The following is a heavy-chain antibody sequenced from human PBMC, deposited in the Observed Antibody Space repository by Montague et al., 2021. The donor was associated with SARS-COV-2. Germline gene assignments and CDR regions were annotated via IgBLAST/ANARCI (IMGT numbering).Heavy chain of an antibody. CDR1: GGSITSYY. J-gene: IGHJ4*02. CDR3: ARGDGHYYGSGTYPYY. Sequence: SETLSLTCTVSGGSITSYYWSWIRRPPGKRLEYIGYIYYSGSTNYNPSLKSRVTMSVDTSKNQFSLKLSSVTAADTAVYYCARGDGHYYGSGTYPYYWGQGTLVTVSS. CDR2: IYYSGST. D-gene: IGHD3-10*01. V-gene: IGHV4-59*01.